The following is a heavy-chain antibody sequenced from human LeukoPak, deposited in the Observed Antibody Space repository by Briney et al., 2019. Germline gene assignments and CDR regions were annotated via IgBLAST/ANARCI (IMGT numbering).Heavy chain of an antibody. D-gene: IGHD2-8*02. J-gene: IGHJ4*02. CDR1: GGSISSYY. V-gene: IGHV4-59*01. CDR2: IYSSGNT. Sequence: SETLSLTCTVSGGSISSYYWNWIRQPPGKGLEWIGYIYSSGNTNYNPSLKSRVTISLDTSKNQFSLKLSSVTAADPAVYYCARSPLVADYYFDYWAREPWSPSLQ. CDR3: ARSPLVADYYFDY.